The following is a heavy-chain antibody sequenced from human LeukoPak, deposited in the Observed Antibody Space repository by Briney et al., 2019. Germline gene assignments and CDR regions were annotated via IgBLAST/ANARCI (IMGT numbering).Heavy chain of an antibody. V-gene: IGHV3-30*04. J-gene: IGHJ1*01. CDR2: ISYDGSNK. CDR1: GFTFSSYA. D-gene: IGHD6-6*01. Sequence: GRSLSLSCAASGFTFSSYAMHGVRQAPGKGLEWVAVISYDGSNKYYAHSVKGRFTISRDNSKNTLYLQMNSLRAEDTAVYYCARELRPYSSSSRYFQHWGQGALVTVSS. CDR3: ARELRPYSSSSRYFQH.